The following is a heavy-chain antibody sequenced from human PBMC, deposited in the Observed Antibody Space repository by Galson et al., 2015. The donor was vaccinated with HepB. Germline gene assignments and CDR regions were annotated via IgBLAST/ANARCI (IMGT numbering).Heavy chain of an antibody. CDR3: ATSEGREFGMVSPPLY. V-gene: IGHV3-30*03. D-gene: IGHD3-3*01. CDR1: GFTFSTCG. CDR2: ISYDGSNK. Sequence: SLRLSCAASGFTFSTCGMHWLRQAPGKGLEWVAVISYDGSNKYYADSVKGRFTISRDNSKNTLYLQMNSLRAEDTAVDYCATSEGREFGMVSPPLYWGQGTLVTVSS. J-gene: IGHJ4*02.